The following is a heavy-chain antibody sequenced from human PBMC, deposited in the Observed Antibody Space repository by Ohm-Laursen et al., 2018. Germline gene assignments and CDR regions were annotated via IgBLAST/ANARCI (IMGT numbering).Heavy chain of an antibody. V-gene: IGHV3-30*03. J-gene: IGHJ6*02. CDR1: GFTLSSHG. D-gene: IGHD3-3*01. CDR2: VSYDGSDK. Sequence: SLRLSCAASGFTLSSHGMYWVRQAPGKGLEWVAVVSYDGSDKQYVDSVKGRFTISRDNSKNTLYLQMNSVRAEDTAVYYCAREHRYYDFVRYYGMDVWGQGTTVTVSS. CDR3: AREHRYYDFVRYYGMDV.